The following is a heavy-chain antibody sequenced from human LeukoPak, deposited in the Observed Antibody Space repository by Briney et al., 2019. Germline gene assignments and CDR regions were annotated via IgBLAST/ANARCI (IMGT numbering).Heavy chain of an antibody. CDR3: WGGGWKKPFDY. CDR2: IIPIFGTA. J-gene: IGHJ4*02. Sequence: ASVKVSCKASGGTFSSYAISWVRQAPGQGPEWMGGIIPIFGTANYAQKFQGRVTITADESTSTAYMELSSLRSEDTAVYYCWGGGWKKPFDYWGQGTLVTVSS. D-gene: IGHD2-21*01. V-gene: IGHV1-69*01. CDR1: GGTFSSYA.